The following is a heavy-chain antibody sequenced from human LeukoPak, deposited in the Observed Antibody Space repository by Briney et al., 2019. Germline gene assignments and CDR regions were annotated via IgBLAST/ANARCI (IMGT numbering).Heavy chain of an antibody. CDR2: INHSGST. CDR3: AREGNDYYYDSSGDDY. J-gene: IGHJ4*02. Sequence: PSETLSLTCAVYGGSFSGYYWSWIRQPPGKGLEWIGEINHSGSTNYNPSLKSRVTISVDTSKNQFSLKLSSVTAADTAVYYCAREGNDYYYDSSGDDYWDQGTLVTVSS. CDR1: GGSFSGYY. D-gene: IGHD3-22*01. V-gene: IGHV4-34*01.